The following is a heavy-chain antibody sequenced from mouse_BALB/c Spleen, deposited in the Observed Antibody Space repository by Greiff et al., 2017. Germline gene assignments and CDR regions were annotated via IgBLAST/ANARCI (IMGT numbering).Heavy chain of an antibody. D-gene: IGHD1-1*01. CDR3: ARDHYYGSSPSFMDY. CDR2: ISSGSSTI. J-gene: IGHJ4*01. CDR1: GFTFSSFG. V-gene: IGHV5-17*02. Sequence: VQLQQSGGGLVQPGGSRKLSCAASGFTFSSFGMHWVRQAPEKGLEWVAYISSGSSTIYYADTVKGRFTISRDNPKNTLFLQMTSLRSEDTAMYYCARDHYYGSSPSFMDYWGQGTSVTVSS.